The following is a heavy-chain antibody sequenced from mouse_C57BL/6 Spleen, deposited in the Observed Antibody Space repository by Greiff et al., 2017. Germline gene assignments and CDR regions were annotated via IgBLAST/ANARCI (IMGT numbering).Heavy chain of an antibody. CDR2: ISSGSSTT. CDR1: GFTFSDYG. V-gene: IGHV5-17*01. J-gene: IGHJ4*01. Sequence: EVKVEESGGGLVKPGGSLKLSCAASGFTFSDYGMHWVRQAPEKGLGWVAYISSGSSTTYYADTVKGRFTISRDNAKNTLFLQMTSLRSEDTAMYYCARGTPYGNYSYYAMDDWGQGTSVTVSS. D-gene: IGHD2-1*01. CDR3: ARGTPYGNYSYYAMDD.